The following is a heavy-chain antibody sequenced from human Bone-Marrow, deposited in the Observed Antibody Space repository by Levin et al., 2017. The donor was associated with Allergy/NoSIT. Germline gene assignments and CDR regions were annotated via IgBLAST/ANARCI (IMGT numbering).Heavy chain of an antibody. D-gene: IGHD2-21*01. CDR3: VRDDASLWSSKIENWFDP. Sequence: PGGSLRLSCAASGFTFSTYSMNWVRQAPGKGLEWVSHISGSSISIYYAESVRGRFTISRDNAQKVLFLQMNSLRPEDTAMYYCVRDDASLWSSKIENWFDPWGQGTLVTVSS. CDR1: GFTFSTYS. CDR2: ISGSSISI. V-gene: IGHV3-21*01. J-gene: IGHJ5*02.